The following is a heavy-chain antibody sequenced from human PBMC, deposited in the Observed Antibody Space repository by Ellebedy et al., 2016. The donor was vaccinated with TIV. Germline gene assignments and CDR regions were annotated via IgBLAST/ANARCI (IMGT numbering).Heavy chain of an antibody. CDR2: ISYDGSNK. CDR3: ARGREGYCSSTSCYTGGNFDY. CDR1: GFTFSSYG. V-gene: IGHV3-30*03. J-gene: IGHJ4*02. D-gene: IGHD2-2*02. Sequence: GGSLRLXXAASGFTFSSYGMHWVRQAPGKGLEWVAVISYDGSNKYYADSVKGRFTISRDNSKNTLYLQMNSLRAEDTAVYYCARGREGYCSSTSCYTGGNFDYWGQGTLVTVSS.